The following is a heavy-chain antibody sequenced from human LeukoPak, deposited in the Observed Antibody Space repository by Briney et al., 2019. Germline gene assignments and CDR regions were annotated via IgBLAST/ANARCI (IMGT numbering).Heavy chain of an antibody. D-gene: IGHD6-13*01. J-gene: IGHJ4*02. CDR1: GGTLSSYA. CDR3: ARGQDWAAAGTGYYFDY. V-gene: IGHV1-69*05. Sequence: ASVKVSCKASGGTLSSYAISWVRQAPGQGLEWMGRIIPIFGTANYAQKFQGRVTITTDESTSTAYMELSSLRSEDTAVYYCARGQDWAAAGTGYYFDYWGQGTLVTVSS. CDR2: IIPIFGTA.